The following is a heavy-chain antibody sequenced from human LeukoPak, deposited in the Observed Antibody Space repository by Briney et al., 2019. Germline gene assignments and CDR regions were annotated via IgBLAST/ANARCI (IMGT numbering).Heavy chain of an antibody. CDR2: FLDCWCH. CDR3: ARWYYSGWDFDY. V-gene: IGHV4-59*08. Sequence: PAETLSLPCSVSGGTFRSCYWNWMRQPRGKGLEWFRYFLDCWCHKYNPFLEIRVNKTVGASKQQVSLKLTSVTAAETDVYYCARWYYSGWDFDYWGQGRLVSVSS. CDR1: GGTFRSCY. J-gene: IGHJ4*02. D-gene: IGHD6-19*01.